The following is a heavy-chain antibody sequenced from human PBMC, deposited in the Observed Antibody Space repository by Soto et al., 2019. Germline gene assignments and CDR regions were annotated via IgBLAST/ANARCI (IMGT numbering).Heavy chain of an antibody. CDR2: IGKDGTNR. J-gene: IGHJ4*02. V-gene: IGHV3-33*01. D-gene: IGHD4-4*01. CDR1: GFTFSSYG. Sequence: PGGSLRLSCAASGFTFSSYGMHWVRQAPGEGLEWMAVIGKDGTNRDHADSVKGRFTISRDNSKNMLYLQMNRLGADDTAMYYCARDDDLAGNGLDYWGQGTLVTVS. CDR3: ARDDDLAGNGLDY.